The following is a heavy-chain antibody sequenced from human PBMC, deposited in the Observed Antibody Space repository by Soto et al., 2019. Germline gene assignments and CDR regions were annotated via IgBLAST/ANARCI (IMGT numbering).Heavy chain of an antibody. D-gene: IGHD6-13*01. J-gene: IGHJ6*02. CDR2: IKSKTDGGTT. V-gene: IGHV3-15*07. Sequence: GGSLRLSCAASGFTFSNAWMNWVRQAPGKGLEWVGRIKSKTDGGTTDYAAPVKGRFTISRDDSKNTLYLQMNSLKTEDTAVYYCTTEGPAAAGTPYYYYGMDVWGQGTTVTVSS. CDR1: GFTFSNAW. CDR3: TTEGPAAAGTPYYYYGMDV.